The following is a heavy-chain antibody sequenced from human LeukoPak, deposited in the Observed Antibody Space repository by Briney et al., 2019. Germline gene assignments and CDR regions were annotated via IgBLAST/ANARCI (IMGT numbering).Heavy chain of an antibody. V-gene: IGHV4-38-2*02. CDR1: GYSISSGYY. CDR2: IYHSGST. Sequence: SETLSLTCTVSGYSISSGYYWGWIRQPPGKGLEWIGSIYHSGSTYYNPSLKSRVTISVDTSKNQFSLKLSSVTAADTAVYYCARDHSRWFDPWGQGTLVTVSS. CDR3: ARDHSRWFDP. J-gene: IGHJ5*02.